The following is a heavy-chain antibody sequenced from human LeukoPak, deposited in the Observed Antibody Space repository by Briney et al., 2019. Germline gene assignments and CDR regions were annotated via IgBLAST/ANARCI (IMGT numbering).Heavy chain of an antibody. CDR1: GGSVGSGSYY. Sequence: SETLSLTCTVSGGSVGSGSYYWSWIRQPPGKGLEWIGYIYYSGSTNYNPSLKSRVTISVDTSKNQFSLKLSSVTAADTAVYYCASSRFYDFWSGRPTYNWFDPWGQGTLVTVSS. V-gene: IGHV4-61*01. CDR3: ASSRFYDFWSGRPTYNWFDP. CDR2: IYYSGST. J-gene: IGHJ5*02. D-gene: IGHD3-3*01.